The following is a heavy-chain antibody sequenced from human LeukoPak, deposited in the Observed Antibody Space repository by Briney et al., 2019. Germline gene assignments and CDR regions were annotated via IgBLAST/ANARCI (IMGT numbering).Heavy chain of an antibody. J-gene: IGHJ6*02. CDR3: ARDGVSPARRHCGMDV. CDR1: GYTFTSYG. V-gene: IGHV7-4-1*02. CDR2: INTNTGNP. D-gene: IGHD3-16*01. Sequence: ASVKVSCKASGYTFTSYGISWVRQAPGQGLEWMGWINTNTGNPTYAQGFTGRFVFSLDTSVSTAYLQISSLKAEDTAVYYCARDGVSPARRHCGMDVWGQGTTVTVSS.